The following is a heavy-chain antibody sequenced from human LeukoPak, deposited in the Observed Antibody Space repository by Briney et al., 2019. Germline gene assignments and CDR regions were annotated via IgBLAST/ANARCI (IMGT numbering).Heavy chain of an antibody. CDR1: GGSISTYY. Sequence: PSETLSLTCTVSGGSISTYYWSWIRQTPGKGLEWIGYVYYTGSTNSNPSIKSRVTISVDTSKNQVSLKLTSVTAADTAVYYCARGDRDPSRPDYWGQGTLVTVSS. CDR3: ARGDRDPSRPDY. CDR2: VYYTGST. J-gene: IGHJ4*02. V-gene: IGHV4-59*01. D-gene: IGHD1-26*01.